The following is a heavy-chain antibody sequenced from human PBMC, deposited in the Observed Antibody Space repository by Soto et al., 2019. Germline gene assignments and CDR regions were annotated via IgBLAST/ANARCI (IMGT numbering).Heavy chain of an antibody. CDR2: IYASGST. CDR3: ARGGMVIIPTATAFDY. V-gene: IGHV4-4*07. J-gene: IGHJ4*02. CDR1: GGSISTYY. Sequence: SETLSLTCTVSGGSISTYYWSWIRQPAGKGLEWIGRIYASGSTNYNPSLKSRVTMSVATSKNQFSLKLSSVTAADTAVYYCARGGMVIIPTATAFDYWGQGTLVTVSS. D-gene: IGHD2-2*01.